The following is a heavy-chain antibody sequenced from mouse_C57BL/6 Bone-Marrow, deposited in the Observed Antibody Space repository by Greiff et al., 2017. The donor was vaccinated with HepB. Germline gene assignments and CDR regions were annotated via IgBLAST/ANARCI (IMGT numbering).Heavy chain of an antibody. J-gene: IGHJ3*01. V-gene: IGHV1-81*01. CDR1: GYTFTSYG. CDR3: ARSFYYSNYEGWFAY. Sequence: QVQLKQSGAELARPGASVKLSCKASGYTFTSYGISWVKQRTGQGLEWIGEIYPRSGNTYYNEKFKGKATLTADKSSSTAYMELRSLTSEYSAVYFCARSFYYSNYEGWFAYWGQGTLVTVSA. D-gene: IGHD2-5*01. CDR2: IYPRSGNT.